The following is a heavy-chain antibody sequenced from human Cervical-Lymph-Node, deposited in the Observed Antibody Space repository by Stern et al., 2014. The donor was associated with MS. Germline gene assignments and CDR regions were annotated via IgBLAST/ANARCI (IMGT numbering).Heavy chain of an antibody. CDR2: INPNSGGT. CDR1: GYIFTDYY. V-gene: IGHV1-2*02. CDR3: ARGSGTAYDLRGDY. Sequence: VQLAESGAEARAPGASMKVSCKASGYIFTDYYLHWVRQAPGQGLEWLGWINPNSGGTSYAQNFQGRVTMTRDTSISTAYMELRWLGSADTAVYYCARGSGTAYDLRGDYWGQGTLVTVSS. D-gene: IGHD3-3*01. J-gene: IGHJ4*01.